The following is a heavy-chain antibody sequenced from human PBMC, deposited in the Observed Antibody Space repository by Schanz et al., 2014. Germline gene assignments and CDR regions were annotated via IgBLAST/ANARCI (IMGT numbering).Heavy chain of an antibody. J-gene: IGHJ4*02. CDR1: GYTFTGYY. Sequence: QVQLVQSGAEMKKPGASVKVSCKASGYTFTGYYMHWVRQAPGQGLEWVGWISAYNGHTNYAQKFQGRVTMTTDTSTSTVYMELRSLRSDDTAVYYCARDSASYCGGDCYSDYWGQGTLVTVSS. V-gene: IGHV1-18*04. CDR3: ARDSASYCGGDCYSDY. D-gene: IGHD2-21*01. CDR2: ISAYNGHT.